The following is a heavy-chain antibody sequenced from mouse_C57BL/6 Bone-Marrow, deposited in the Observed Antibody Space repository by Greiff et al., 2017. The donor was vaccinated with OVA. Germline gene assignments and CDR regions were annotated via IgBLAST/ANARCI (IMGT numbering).Heavy chain of an antibody. CDR3: ARRYYGSSSVDY. CDR2: IYPGSGST. D-gene: IGHD1-1*01. V-gene: IGHV1-55*01. CDR1: GYTFTSYW. J-gene: IGHJ2*01. Sequence: VQLQQPGAELVKPGASVKMSCKASGYTFTSYWITWVKQRPGQGLEWIGDIYPGSGSTNYNEKFKSKATLTVATSSSPAYMQLSSLTSEDSAVYYCARRYYGSSSVDYWGQGTTLTVSS.